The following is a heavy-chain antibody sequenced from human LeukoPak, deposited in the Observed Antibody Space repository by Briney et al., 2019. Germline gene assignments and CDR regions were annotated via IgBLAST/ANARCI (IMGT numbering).Heavy chain of an antibody. CDR2: IYYSGST. J-gene: IGHJ5*02. V-gene: IGHV4-39*01. CDR3: ARHLGSYGSRWFDP. CDR1: GGSISSSSSY. D-gene: IGHD5-18*01. Sequence: SETLSLNCTVSGGSISSSSSYWGWIRQPPGKGLEWIGSIYYSGSTYYNPSLKRRVTISVDTSKNQFSLKLSSVTAADTAVYYCARHLGSYGSRWFDPWGQGTLVTVSS.